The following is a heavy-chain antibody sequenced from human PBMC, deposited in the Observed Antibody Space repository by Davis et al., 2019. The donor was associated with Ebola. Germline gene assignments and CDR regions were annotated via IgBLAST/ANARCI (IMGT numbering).Heavy chain of an antibody. V-gene: IGHV3-74*01. Sequence: PGGSLRLSCAASGFTFSTYSMNWIRQAPGKGLVWVSRINSDGSSTNYADSVRGRFTISRDNAKNTLYLQMNSLRAEDTAFYYCARDLVWNDYWGQGTLVTVSS. CDR1: GFTFSTYS. J-gene: IGHJ4*02. CDR2: INSDGSST. D-gene: IGHD1-1*01. CDR3: ARDLVWNDY.